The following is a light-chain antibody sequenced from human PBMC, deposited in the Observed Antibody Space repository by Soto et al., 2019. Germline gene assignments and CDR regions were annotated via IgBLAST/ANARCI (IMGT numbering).Light chain of an antibody. V-gene: IGLV2-8*01. Sequence: QSALTQPPSASGSPGQSVTISCTGTSSDVGGYNFVSWYQQPPGRAPKLMIYEVTKRPSGVPDRFSGSKSGNTASLTVSGLQAEDEADYYCSSYAGSNKYVSATGTKVTVL. CDR1: SSDVGGYNF. CDR2: EVT. CDR3: SSYAGSNKYV. J-gene: IGLJ1*01.